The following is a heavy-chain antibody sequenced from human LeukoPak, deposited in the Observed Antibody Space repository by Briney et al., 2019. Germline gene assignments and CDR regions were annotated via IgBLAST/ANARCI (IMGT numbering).Heavy chain of an antibody. CDR3: AGGERRITMIVVVKGFDP. CDR1: GFTFSSYA. Sequence: GRSLRLSCAASGFTFSSYAMHWVRQAPGKGLEWVAVISYDGSNKYYADSVKGRFTISRDNSKNTLYLQMNSLRAEDTAVYYCAGGERRITMIVVVKGFDPWGQGTLVTVSS. J-gene: IGHJ5*02. V-gene: IGHV3-30*01. D-gene: IGHD3-22*01. CDR2: ISYDGSNK.